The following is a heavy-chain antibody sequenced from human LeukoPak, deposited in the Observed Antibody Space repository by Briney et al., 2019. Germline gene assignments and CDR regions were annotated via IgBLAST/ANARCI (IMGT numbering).Heavy chain of an antibody. CDR3: ASRYGSGSYGFDY. V-gene: IGHV4-61*02. CDR2: IYTSGST. J-gene: IGHJ4*02. CDR1: GGSISSGSYY. Sequence: PSQTLSLTCTVSGGSISSGSYYWSWIRQPAGKGLEWIGRIYTSGSTKYNPSLKSRVTISVDTSKNQFSLNLSSVTAADTAVYYCASRYGSGSYGFDYWGQGTLVTVSS. D-gene: IGHD3-10*01.